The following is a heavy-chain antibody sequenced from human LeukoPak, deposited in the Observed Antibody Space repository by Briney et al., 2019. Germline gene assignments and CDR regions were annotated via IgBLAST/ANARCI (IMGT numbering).Heavy chain of an antibody. D-gene: IGHD5-18*01. CDR2: ISSSGSTI. Sequence: GSLRLSCAASGFPFSSYEMNWVRQAPGKGLEWVSYISSSGSTIYYADSVKGRFTISRDNAKNSLYLQMNSLRAEDTAVYYCARSRGYSYGYSADYWGQGTLVTVSS. J-gene: IGHJ4*02. V-gene: IGHV3-48*03. CDR1: GFPFSSYE. CDR3: ARSRGYSYGYSADY.